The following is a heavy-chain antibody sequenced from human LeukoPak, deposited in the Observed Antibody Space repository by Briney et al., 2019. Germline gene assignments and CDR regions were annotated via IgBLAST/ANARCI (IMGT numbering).Heavy chain of an antibody. CDR2: IYYSGST. CDR1: GGSISSSSYY. V-gene: IGHV4-39*07. D-gene: IGHD3-10*01. CDR3: ARAGYYYGSGSYS. J-gene: IGHJ5*02. Sequence: SETLSLTCTVSGGSISSSSYYWGWIRQPPGKGLEWIGSIYYSGSTYYNPSLKSRVTISVDTSKNQFSLKLSSVTAADTAVYYCARAGYYYGSGSYSWGQGTLVTVSS.